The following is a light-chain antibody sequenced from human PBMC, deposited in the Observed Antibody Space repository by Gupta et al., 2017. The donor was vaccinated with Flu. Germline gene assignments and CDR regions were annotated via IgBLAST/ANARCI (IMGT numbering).Light chain of an antibody. J-gene: IGKJ2*03. Sequence: DIQMTQSPSSLSASVGDRVTITCRASQDISRWLAWYQQKPGKAPKSLIYGASSLQSGVPSRFSGSGCGTDFTLTISGLRPEDFATYYSQHDNSYPYSFGQGTKLEIK. CDR2: GAS. V-gene: IGKV1D-16*01. CDR1: QDISRW. CDR3: QHDNSYPYS.